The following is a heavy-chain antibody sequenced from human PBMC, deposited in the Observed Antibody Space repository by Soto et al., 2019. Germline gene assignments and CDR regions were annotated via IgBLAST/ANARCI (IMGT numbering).Heavy chain of an antibody. CDR2: FYRGGST. CDR3: ARDLGGNDLLNTFYYGMVG. Sequence: EVQLVETGGGLIQPGGSLRLSCEVSGFSVSDSSMSWVRQAPGKGLEWVSVFYRGGSTDYADSVKGRGTGSRDTFKNALFLQLDSLTVEDTAVYFCARDLGGNDLLNTFYYGMVGWGQGTTVTVS. V-gene: IGHV3-53*02. CDR1: GFSVSDSS. J-gene: IGHJ6*02. D-gene: IGHD1-1*01.